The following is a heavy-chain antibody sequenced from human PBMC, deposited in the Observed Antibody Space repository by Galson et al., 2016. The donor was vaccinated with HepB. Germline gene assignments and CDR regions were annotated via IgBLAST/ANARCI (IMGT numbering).Heavy chain of an antibody. CDR2: IFWDDDK. V-gene: IGHV2-5*02. Sequence: PALVKPTQTLTLTCTFSGFSLSTSGEGVGWIRQPPGKALEWLALIFWDDDKRYSPYSKSRLTITKDTSMNQVVLTLTNVDPVDTATYYCAHMGYISSWYFDFWGQGTLLTVSS. CDR3: AHMGYISSWYFDF. D-gene: IGHD6-13*01. J-gene: IGHJ4*02. CDR1: GFSLSTSGEG.